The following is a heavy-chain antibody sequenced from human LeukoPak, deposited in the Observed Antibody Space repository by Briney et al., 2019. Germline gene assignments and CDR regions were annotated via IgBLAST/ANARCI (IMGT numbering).Heavy chain of an antibody. D-gene: IGHD4-17*01. CDR1: AFTFSNYA. CDR2: ISSGGGAP. V-gene: IGHV3-23*01. CDR3: AKASDTVTTDRALDY. Sequence: GGSLRLSCGASAFTFSNYAMSWVRQAPGKGLEWVSAISSGGGAPYYAHSVKGRFVMSRDNSKNTLYLQMNSLRAEDTAVYYCAKASDTVTTDRALDYWGQGTLVTVSS. J-gene: IGHJ4*01.